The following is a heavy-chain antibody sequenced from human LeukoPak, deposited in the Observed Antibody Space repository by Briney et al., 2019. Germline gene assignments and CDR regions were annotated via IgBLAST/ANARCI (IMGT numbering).Heavy chain of an antibody. CDR1: GGSISSYY. Sequence: SETLSLTCTVSGGSISSYYWSWIRQPAGKGLEWIGRIYTSGSTNYNPSLKSRVTMSVDTSKNQSSLKLSSVTAADTAVYYCARIGGSYYEYYFDYWGQGTLVTVSS. D-gene: IGHD1-26*01. CDR3: ARIGGSYYEYYFDY. CDR2: IYTSGST. J-gene: IGHJ4*02. V-gene: IGHV4-4*07.